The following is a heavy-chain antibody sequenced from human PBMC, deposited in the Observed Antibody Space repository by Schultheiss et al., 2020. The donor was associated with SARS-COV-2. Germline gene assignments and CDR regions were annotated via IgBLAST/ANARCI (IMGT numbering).Heavy chain of an antibody. CDR1: GFSISNGYY. Sequence: SETLSLTCTVSGFSISNGYYWGWIRQPPGKGLEWIGSIYHSGSTYYNPSLKSRVTISVDTSKNQFSLKLSSVTAADTAVYYCARAGSSSSALYYYYYYGMDVWGQGTTVTVSS. J-gene: IGHJ6*02. CDR3: ARAGSSSSALYYYYYYGMDV. D-gene: IGHD6-6*01. CDR2: IYHSGST. V-gene: IGHV4-38-2*02.